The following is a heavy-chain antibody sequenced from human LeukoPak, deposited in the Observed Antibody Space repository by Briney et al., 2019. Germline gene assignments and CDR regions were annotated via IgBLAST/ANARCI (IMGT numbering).Heavy chain of an antibody. CDR3: ASHCSSTSCRDYFDY. Sequence: PSETLSLTCTVSGGSISSYYWSWIRQPPGKGLEWIGYIYYSGSTNYSPSLKSRVTISVDTSKNQFSLKLSSVTAADTAVYYCASHCSSTSCRDYFDYWGQGTLVTVSS. CDR2: IYYSGST. CDR1: GGSISSYY. J-gene: IGHJ4*02. D-gene: IGHD2-2*01. V-gene: IGHV4-59*01.